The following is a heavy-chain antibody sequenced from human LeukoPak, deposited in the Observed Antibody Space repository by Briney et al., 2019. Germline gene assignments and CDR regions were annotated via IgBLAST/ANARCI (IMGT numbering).Heavy chain of an antibody. CDR1: GGSISNYY. CDR2: IYYSGSA. CDR3: ARSGYSSSWYTFDY. V-gene: IGHV4-59*01. J-gene: IGHJ4*02. D-gene: IGHD6-13*01. Sequence: SETLSLTCTVSGGSISNYYWSWIRQSPGKGLEWIGYIYYSGSASYNPSLKSRVTISVDTSKNQFSLKLNSVTAADTAVYYCARSGYSSSWYTFDYWGQGTLVTVSS.